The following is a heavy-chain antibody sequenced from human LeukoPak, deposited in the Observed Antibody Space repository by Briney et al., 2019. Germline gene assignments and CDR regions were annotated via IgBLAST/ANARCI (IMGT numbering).Heavy chain of an antibody. CDR3: ARALTYDFWSGYPDAFDI. CDR1: GFTFDDYA. V-gene: IGHV3-9*03. D-gene: IGHD3-3*01. J-gene: IGHJ3*02. Sequence: AGGSLRLSCAASGFTFDDYAMHWVRQAPGKGLEWVSGISWNSGSIGYADSVKGRFTISRDNAKNSLYLQMNSLRAEDMALYYCARALTYDFWSGYPDAFDIWGQGTMVTVSS. CDR2: ISWNSGSI.